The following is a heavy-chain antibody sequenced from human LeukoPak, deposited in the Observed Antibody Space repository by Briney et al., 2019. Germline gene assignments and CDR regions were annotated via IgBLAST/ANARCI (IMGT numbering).Heavy chain of an antibody. CDR3: AKLSGTYGTTSRVLDS. V-gene: IGHV3-23*01. CDR1: GFTFSVCA. Sequence: GGSLRLSCAASGFTFSVCAMTWVRQAPGKGLEWVSTIIDSGGRTYYADSVKGRFAISRDNSKNTLYLQMNSLRAEDTAVYYCAKLSGTYGTTSRVLDSWGQGTLVTVSS. CDR2: IIDSGGRT. D-gene: IGHD1-1*01. J-gene: IGHJ4*02.